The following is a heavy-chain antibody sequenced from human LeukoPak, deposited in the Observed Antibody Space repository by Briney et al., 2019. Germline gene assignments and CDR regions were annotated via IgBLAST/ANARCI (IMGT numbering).Heavy chain of an antibody. CDR3: ARGEYYGSGSYPFDY. D-gene: IGHD3-10*01. CDR2: INPSGSST. V-gene: IGHV1-46*01. CDR1: GYSFTSHY. J-gene: IGHJ4*02. Sequence: ASVKVSCKASGYSFTSHYMHWVRQAPGQGLEWMGLINPSGSSTLYAQKFQGRVTMTRDTSTSTVYMELSSLRSEDTAVYYCARGEYYGSGSYPFDYWGQGTLVTVSS.